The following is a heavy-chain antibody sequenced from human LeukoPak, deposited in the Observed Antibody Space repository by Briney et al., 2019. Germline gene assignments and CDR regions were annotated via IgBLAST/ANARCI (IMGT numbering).Heavy chain of an antibody. CDR2: TKDRARSYRT. CDR3: ARDGAEGDDSAFDV. CDR1: GFIVSGYH. J-gene: IGHJ3*01. D-gene: IGHD2-21*01. Sequence: PGGSLRLSCAASGFIVSGYHMDWVRQAPGKGLEWVGRTKDRARSYRTQYDPSVEDRFSISRDESKNSVVLQMNRLQPEDTAVYYCARDGAEGDDSAFDVWGQGTMVTVSS. V-gene: IGHV3-72*01.